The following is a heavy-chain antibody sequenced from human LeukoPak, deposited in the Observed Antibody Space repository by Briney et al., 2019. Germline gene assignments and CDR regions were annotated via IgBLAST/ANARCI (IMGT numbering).Heavy chain of an antibody. V-gene: IGHV3-49*04. CDR2: IRSKAYGGTP. CDR3: TRYIAAAGIYFDY. D-gene: IGHD6-13*01. J-gene: IGHJ4*02. CDR1: GFTFNNAW. Sequence: GGSPRLSCAASGFTFNNAWMNWVRQAPGKGLEWVGFIRSKAYGGTPDYAASVKGRFTILRDDSKSIAYLQMSSLKTEDTAVYYCTRYIAAAGIYFDYWGQGTLLTVSS.